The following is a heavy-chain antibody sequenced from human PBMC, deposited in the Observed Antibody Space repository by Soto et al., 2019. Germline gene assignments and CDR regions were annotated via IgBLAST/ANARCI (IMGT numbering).Heavy chain of an antibody. CDR2: IYYSGST. CDR1: GGSISSYY. D-gene: IGHD4-17*01. Sequence: SETLSLTCTVSGGSISSYYWSWIRQPPGKGLEWIGYIYYSGSTNYNPSLKSRVTISVDTSKNQFSLKLSSVTAADTAVYYCARRYGDYYYYYMDVWGKGTTVTVSS. V-gene: IGHV4-59*08. CDR3: ARRYGDYYYYYMDV. J-gene: IGHJ6*03.